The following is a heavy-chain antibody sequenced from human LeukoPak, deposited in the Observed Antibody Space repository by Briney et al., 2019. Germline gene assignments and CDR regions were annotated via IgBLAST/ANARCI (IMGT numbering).Heavy chain of an antibody. Sequence: GGSLRLSCAASGFTFSNYGMHWVRQAPGKGLEWVAVISYDGPNKYYADSVKGRFTISRDNSKNTLYLQMNSLRGDDTAVYYCAKDGTSYYYIYYWGQGTLVTVSS. J-gene: IGHJ4*02. CDR2: ISYDGPNK. D-gene: IGHD2/OR15-2a*01. CDR1: GFTFSNYG. CDR3: AKDGTSYYYIYY. V-gene: IGHV3-30*18.